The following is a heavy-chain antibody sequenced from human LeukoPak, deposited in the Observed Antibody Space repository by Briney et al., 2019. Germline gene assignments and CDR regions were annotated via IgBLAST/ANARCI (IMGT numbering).Heavy chain of an antibody. D-gene: IGHD1-20*01. CDR1: GYSISRGYF. CDR2: IYHTGSA. V-gene: IGHV4-38-2*01. CDR3: ARAGWIITSAIDY. J-gene: IGHJ4*02. Sequence: SETLSLTCGVSGYSISRGYFWAWVRHSPGKGLEWIATIYHTGSAYYSPSLESRVTISADTSKNEFSLNLKSVTAADTAVYFCARAGWIITSAIDYWGQGTLVTVSS.